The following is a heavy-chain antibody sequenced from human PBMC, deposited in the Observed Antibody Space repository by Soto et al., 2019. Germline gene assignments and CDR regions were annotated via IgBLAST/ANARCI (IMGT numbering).Heavy chain of an antibody. CDR3: VKVIDPSSSWKSRSYYYYGMDV. V-gene: IGHV3-64D*08. Sequence: PGGSLRLSCSASGFTFSSYAMHWVRQAPGKGLEYVSAISSNGGSTYYADSVKGRFTISRDNSKNTLYLQMSSLRTEDTAVYYCVKVIDPSSSWKSRSYYYYGMDVWGQGTTVTVSS. CDR1: GFTFSSYA. CDR2: ISSNGGST. D-gene: IGHD6-13*01. J-gene: IGHJ6*02.